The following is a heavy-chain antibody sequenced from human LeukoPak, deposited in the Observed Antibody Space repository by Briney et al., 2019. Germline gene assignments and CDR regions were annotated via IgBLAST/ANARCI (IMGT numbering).Heavy chain of an antibody. D-gene: IGHD6-13*01. J-gene: IGHJ6*02. Sequence: SETLSLTCTVSGGSISSYYWSRIRQPPGKGLEWIGYIYYSGSTNYNPSLKSRVTISVDTSKNQFSLKLSSVTAADTAVYYCARVGYSSSWYEYYYYGMDVWGQGTTVTVSS. CDR1: GGSISSYY. CDR3: ARVGYSSSWYEYYYYGMDV. V-gene: IGHV4-59*01. CDR2: IYYSGST.